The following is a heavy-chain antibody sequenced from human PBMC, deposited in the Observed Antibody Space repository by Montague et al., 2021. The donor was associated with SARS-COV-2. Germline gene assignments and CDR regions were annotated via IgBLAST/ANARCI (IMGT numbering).Heavy chain of an antibody. Sequence: SLRLSCAASGFTFSSYAMSWVRQAPGKGLEWVSAISGSGGSTYYADSVKGRFTISRDNSKNTLYLQMNSLRAEDTAVYYCAKRYCSGGSCYSGFDPWGQGTTVTVSS. CDR3: AKRYCSGGSCYSGFDP. CDR1: GFTFSSYA. D-gene: IGHD2-15*01. CDR2: ISGSGGST. V-gene: IGHV3-23*01. J-gene: IGHJ5*02.